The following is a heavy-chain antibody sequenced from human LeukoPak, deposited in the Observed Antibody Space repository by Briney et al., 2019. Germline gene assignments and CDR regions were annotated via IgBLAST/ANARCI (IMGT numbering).Heavy chain of an antibody. CDR2: IKHDGREK. V-gene: IGHV3-7*04. D-gene: IGHD6-19*01. CDR3: ARLDLAMAGFYGMVV. CDR1: GFTCSTYW. Sequence: PGGSLRLSCAASGFTCSTYWMSWVRQAPGKGLEWVANIKHDGREKYYVHSVKGRFTISRDTAKNSVFLQMNSLRAEDTAVYYCARLDLAMAGFYGMVVWGQGTTVTVSS. J-gene: IGHJ6*02.